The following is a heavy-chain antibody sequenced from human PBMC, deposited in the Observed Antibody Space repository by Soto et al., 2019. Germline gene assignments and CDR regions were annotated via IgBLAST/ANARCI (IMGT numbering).Heavy chain of an antibody. CDR3: ARDQGVVVTADNWFDP. V-gene: IGHV4-4*07. D-gene: IGHD2-21*02. CDR1: GGSITDYS. J-gene: IGHJ5*02. Sequence: SETLSLTCTVSGGSITDYSWVWIRQPAGKGLEWIGRIFSSGSTNHNPSLKGRITMSLDTSKNQFSLKLNSATATDTAVYFCARDQGVVVTADNWFDPWGQGILVTVSS. CDR2: IFSSGST.